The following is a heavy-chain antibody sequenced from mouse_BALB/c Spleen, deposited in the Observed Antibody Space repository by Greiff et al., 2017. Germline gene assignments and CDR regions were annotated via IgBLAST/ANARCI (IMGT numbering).Heavy chain of an antibody. J-gene: IGHJ4*01. CDR3: ARVGSRAMDY. CDR2: IWAGGST. CDR1: GFSLTSYG. Sequence: VHLVESGPGLVAPSQSLSITCTVSGFSLTSYGVHWVRQPPGKGLEWLGVIWAGGSTNYNSALMSRLSISKDNSKSQVFLKMNSLQTDDTAMYYCARVGSRAMDYWGQGTSVTVSS. V-gene: IGHV2-9*02.